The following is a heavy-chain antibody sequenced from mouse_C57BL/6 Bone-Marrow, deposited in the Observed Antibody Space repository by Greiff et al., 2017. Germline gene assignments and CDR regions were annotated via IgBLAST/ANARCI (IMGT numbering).Heavy chain of an antibody. Sequence: VQLQQSGPELVKPGASVKISCKASGYSFTGYYMNWVKQSPEKSLEWIGEINPSTGGTSYNQKFKAKATLTVDKSSSTAYMQLKMLTSEDSAVYYCARTPITTAPYAMDDWGQGTSVTVSS. D-gene: IGHD1-1*01. CDR1: GYSFTGYY. CDR2: INPSTGGT. V-gene: IGHV1-42*01. J-gene: IGHJ4*01. CDR3: ARTPITTAPYAMDD.